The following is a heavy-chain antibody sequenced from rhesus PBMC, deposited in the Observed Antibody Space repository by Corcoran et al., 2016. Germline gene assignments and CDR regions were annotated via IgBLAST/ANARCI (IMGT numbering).Heavy chain of an antibody. CDR2: IDPSDSET. CDR1: GYSFTSYW. V-gene: IGHV5-2*01. CDR3: AKDYDYGNRFDV. D-gene: IGHD4-29*01. J-gene: IGHJ5-1*01. Sequence: EVQLVQSGADVKRPGESLKISCKTSGYSFTSYWFSWVRQMPGKGLEWMGAIDPSDSETRYSPSFQGQVTISADKSISTAYLQWSSLKASDSATYYCAKDYDYGNRFDVWGPGVLVTVSS.